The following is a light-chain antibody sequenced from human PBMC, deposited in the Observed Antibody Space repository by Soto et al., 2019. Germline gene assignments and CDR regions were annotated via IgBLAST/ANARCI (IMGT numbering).Light chain of an antibody. CDR3: QQRANWPLT. Sequence: IVLTQSPATLSLSPGERATLSCRASPSIGDYLAWYQQKPGQAPRLLMYDASNRATGIPARFSGSGSGTGFSLTISSLEPEDFAVYYCQQRANWPLTFGGGTKVDI. J-gene: IGKJ4*01. V-gene: IGKV3-11*01. CDR1: PSIGDY. CDR2: DAS.